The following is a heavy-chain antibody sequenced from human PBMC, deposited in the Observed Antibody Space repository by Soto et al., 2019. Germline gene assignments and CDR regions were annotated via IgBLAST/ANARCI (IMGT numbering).Heavy chain of an antibody. Sequence: QVQLQQWGAGLLKPSETLSLTCAVYGGSFSGYYWSWIRQPPGKGLEWIGEINHSGSTNYNPSLKGRVTIXXDXSXXQFSLKLSSVTAADTAVYYCARGRGWPTEHRLLQHWGQGTLVTVSS. CDR1: GGSFSGYY. CDR3: ARGRGWPTEHRLLQH. J-gene: IGHJ1*01. V-gene: IGHV4-34*01. CDR2: INHSGST. D-gene: IGHD6-19*01.